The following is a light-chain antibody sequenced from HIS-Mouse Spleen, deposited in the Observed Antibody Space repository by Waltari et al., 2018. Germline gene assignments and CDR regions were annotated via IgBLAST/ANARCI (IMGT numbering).Light chain of an antibody. Sequence: DIQMTQSPSSLSASVGDRVTIPCHASQDISNYLNWYQQKPGQARKLLIYDASHLEPGVPSGFSGSGSVTDFTSTISSLKIEDIATSYCQQYDNLPLTFGGGTKVELK. CDR3: QQYDNLPLT. CDR2: DAS. J-gene: IGKJ4*01. CDR1: QDISNY. V-gene: IGKV1-33*01.